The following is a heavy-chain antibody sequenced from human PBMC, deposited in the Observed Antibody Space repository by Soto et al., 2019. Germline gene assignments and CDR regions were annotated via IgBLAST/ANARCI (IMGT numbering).Heavy chain of an antibody. D-gene: IGHD2-8*01. CDR2: ISSSSSTI. J-gene: IGHJ6*02. CDR1: GFTFSSYS. CDR3: ARGYCTNGVCYVESGLGMDV. V-gene: IGHV3-48*02. Sequence: GGSLRLSCAASGFTFSSYSMNWVRQAPGKGLEWVSYISSSSSTIYYADSVKGRFTISRDNAKNSLYLQMNSLRDEDTAVYYCARGYCTNGVCYVESGLGMDVWGQGTTVTVSS.